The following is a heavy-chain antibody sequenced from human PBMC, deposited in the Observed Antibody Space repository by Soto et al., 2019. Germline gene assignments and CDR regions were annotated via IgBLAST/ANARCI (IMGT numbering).Heavy chain of an antibody. CDR1: GFTFSRCV. D-gene: IGHD6-13*01. Sequence: EVHLLESGGGLVQPGESLRLFCGASGFTFSRCVMSWVRQAPGKGLEWVSCISDSGAGTHYADSVKGRFTISRDNSKNTMYLQMNNLRAEDTGVYYCAKGLINGRWYAADWGQGTLVTVSS. CDR2: ISDSGAGT. J-gene: IGHJ4*02. V-gene: IGHV3-23*01. CDR3: AKGLINGRWYAAD.